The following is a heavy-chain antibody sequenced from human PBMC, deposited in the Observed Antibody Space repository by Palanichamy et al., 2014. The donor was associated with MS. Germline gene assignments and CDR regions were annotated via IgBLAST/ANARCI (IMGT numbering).Heavy chain of an antibody. CDR2: VSHRGSN. CDR1: GGSLTGHY. CDR3: ARGWSRFDT. J-gene: IGHJ5*02. D-gene: IGHD3-3*01. Sequence: VQLQQWGAGLLKPSETLSLTCSVDGGSLTGHYWSWIRQSPGKGLEWIGEVSHRGSNNYNPSLKSRVTMSVDTSKKQVSLKLTSVTAADTAVYFCARGWSRFDTWGQGTQVTVSS. V-gene: IGHV4-34*01.